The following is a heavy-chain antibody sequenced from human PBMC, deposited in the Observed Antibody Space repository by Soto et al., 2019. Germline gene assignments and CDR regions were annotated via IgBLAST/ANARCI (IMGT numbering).Heavy chain of an antibody. Sequence: GGSLRRSCAASGFTFSSYGMHWVRQAPGKGLEWVAVISYDGSNKYYADSVKGRFTISRDNSKNTLYLQMNSLRAEDTAVYYCAKVLRELLRYYYGMDVWGQGTTVTVSS. CDR3: AKVLRELLRYYYGMDV. CDR1: GFTFSSYG. V-gene: IGHV3-30*18. J-gene: IGHJ6*02. CDR2: ISYDGSNK. D-gene: IGHD1-26*01.